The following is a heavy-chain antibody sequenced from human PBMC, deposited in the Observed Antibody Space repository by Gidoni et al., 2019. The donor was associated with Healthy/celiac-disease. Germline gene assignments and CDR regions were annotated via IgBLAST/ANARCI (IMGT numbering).Heavy chain of an antibody. D-gene: IGHD3-22*01. CDR3: ARDRSSEGFQH. Sequence: QLQLQESGSGLVKPSQTLSLTCAVSGGSISSGGYSWSWIRQPPGKGLEWIGYIYRSGSTYYNPSLKSRVTISVDRSKNQFSLKLSSVTAADTAVYYCARDRSSEGFQHWGQGTLVTVSS. CDR1: GGSISSGGYS. V-gene: IGHV4-30-2*01. J-gene: IGHJ1*01. CDR2: IYRSGST.